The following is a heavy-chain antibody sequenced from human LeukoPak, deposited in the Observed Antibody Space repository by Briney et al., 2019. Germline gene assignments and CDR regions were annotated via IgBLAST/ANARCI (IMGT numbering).Heavy chain of an antibody. CDR2: IYHSGST. V-gene: IGHV4-38-2*02. Sequence: SETLSLTCTVSGYSISSGYYWGWLRQPPGKGLEWIGSIYHSGSTYYNPSLKSQVTISVDTSKNQFSLKLTSVTAADTAVYYCARRRGYSGSYFQHWGQGTLVTVSS. CDR1: GYSISSGYY. CDR3: ARRRGYSGSYFQH. J-gene: IGHJ1*01. D-gene: IGHD1-26*01.